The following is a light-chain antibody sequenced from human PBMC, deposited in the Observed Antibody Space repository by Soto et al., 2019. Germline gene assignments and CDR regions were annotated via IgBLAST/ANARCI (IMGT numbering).Light chain of an antibody. Sequence: EIVLTQSPGTLSLSPGERATLSCRASQSVRNNYLAWYQQKPGQAPRLLIYDASSRATDIPDRFSGSGSGTDFTLTISRLEPEDFAVYYCQQYGTSLTMPFGQGTKVETK. V-gene: IGKV3-20*01. J-gene: IGKJ1*01. CDR1: QSVRNNY. CDR2: DAS. CDR3: QQYGTSLTMP.